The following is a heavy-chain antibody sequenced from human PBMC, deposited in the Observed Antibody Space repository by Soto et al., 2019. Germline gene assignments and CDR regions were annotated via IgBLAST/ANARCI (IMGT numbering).Heavy chain of an antibody. J-gene: IGHJ5*02. D-gene: IGHD4-17*01. CDR1: GFIFSSYP. CDR2: ISDDGNTK. Sequence: QVRLVESGGGVVQPGRSLRLSCAASGFIFSSYPMHWVRQAPGKGLEWAALISDDGNTKYYADSVKGRFTISRDKSKNTLYLQMNSLSAEDTAVYYCTRADVTVTLSVFDPWGQGTLVTVSS. CDR3: TRADVTVTLSVFDP. V-gene: IGHV3-30-3*01.